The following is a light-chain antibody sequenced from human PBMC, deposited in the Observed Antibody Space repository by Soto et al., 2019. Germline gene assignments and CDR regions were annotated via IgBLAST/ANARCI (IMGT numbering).Light chain of an antibody. J-gene: IGKJ2*01. CDR3: QQYNNWPLLYT. CDR1: QSVSSN. Sequence: EIVMTQSPATLSVSPGERATLSCRASQSVSSNLAWYQQKPGQAPRLLIYGASTRATGIPARFSGSGSGTEFTLTISSLQSEDFVVYYCQQYNNWPLLYTFGQGTKLEIK. V-gene: IGKV3-15*01. CDR2: GAS.